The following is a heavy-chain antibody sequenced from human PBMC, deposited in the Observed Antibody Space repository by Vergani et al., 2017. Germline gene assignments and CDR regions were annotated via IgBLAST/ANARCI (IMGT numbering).Heavy chain of an antibody. J-gene: IGHJ6*02. CDR1: GFTFSSYG. Sequence: QVQLVESGGGVVQPGRSLRLSCAASGFTFSSYGMHWVRQAPGKGLEGVAVIWYDGSNEYYADSVKGRFTISRDSSTSTLYLHMNSLRVEDTAVYYCGRDVGNGMDVWGQGTTVTVSS. CDR3: GRDVGNGMDV. V-gene: IGHV3-33*01. CDR2: IWYDGSNE.